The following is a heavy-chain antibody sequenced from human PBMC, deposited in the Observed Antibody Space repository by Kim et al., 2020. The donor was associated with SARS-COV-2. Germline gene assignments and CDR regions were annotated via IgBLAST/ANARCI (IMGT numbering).Heavy chain of an antibody. CDR1: GFIFSSYA. Sequence: GGSLRLSCAASGFIFSSYAMSWVRQAPGKGLEWVSVVFSGGTGTYYADSVKGRFTISRDNSKNTLYLQMNSLRAEDTAVYYCAKAGGSGSYSFDYWGQGT. CDR3: AKAGGSGSYSFDY. D-gene: IGHD3-10*01. J-gene: IGHJ4*02. CDR2: VFSGGTGT. V-gene: IGHV3-23*03.